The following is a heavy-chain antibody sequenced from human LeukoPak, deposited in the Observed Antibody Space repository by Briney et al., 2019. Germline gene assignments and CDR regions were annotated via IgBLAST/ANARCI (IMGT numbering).Heavy chain of an antibody. CDR1: GYTLTELS. Sequence: ASVKVSCKVSGYTLTELSMHWVRQAPGKGLEWMGGFDPEDGETIYAQKFQGRVTMTEDTSTDTAYMELGSLRSEDTAVYYCATTLYCGGDCYIFDYWGQGTLVTVSS. J-gene: IGHJ4*02. CDR2: FDPEDGET. CDR3: ATTLYCGGDCYIFDY. V-gene: IGHV1-24*01. D-gene: IGHD2-21*02.